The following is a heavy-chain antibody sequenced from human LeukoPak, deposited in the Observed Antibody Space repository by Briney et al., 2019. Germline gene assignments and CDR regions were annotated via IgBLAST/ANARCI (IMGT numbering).Heavy chain of an antibody. D-gene: IGHD3-3*01. J-gene: IGHJ3*02. CDR2: MRFINGNT. CDR1: GYTLTTFE. CDR3: ARATPYFFFGNGYTVNAFDM. V-gene: IGHV1-8*01. Sequence: GASVKVSCKASGYTLTTFEVNWVRQATGQGPEWMGWMRFINGNTGYAPKFQGRVTMTRNTSENTAYMELSSLRSDDTAVYYCARATPYFFFGNGYTVNAFDMWGQGTLVTVSS.